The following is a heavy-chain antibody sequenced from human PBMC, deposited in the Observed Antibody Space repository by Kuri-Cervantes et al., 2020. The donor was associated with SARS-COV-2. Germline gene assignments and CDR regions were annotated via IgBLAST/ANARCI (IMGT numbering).Heavy chain of an antibody. CDR3: AKPIAAAGYYFDY. D-gene: IGHD6-13*01. J-gene: IGHJ4*02. CDR2: INSISSNI. V-gene: IGHV3-48*04. CDR1: GFTFSNYG. Sequence: GGSLRLSCAVSGFTFSNYGMNWVRQAPGKGLEWVAHINSISSNIGYADSVKGRFTISRDNAKNSLYLQMNSLRAEDTAVYYCAKPIAAAGYYFDYWGQGTLVTVSS.